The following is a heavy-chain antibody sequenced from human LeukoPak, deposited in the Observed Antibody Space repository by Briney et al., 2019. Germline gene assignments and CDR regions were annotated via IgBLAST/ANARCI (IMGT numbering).Heavy chain of an antibody. J-gene: IGHJ4*02. CDR3: ARGVHSYDSSGYYLDY. CDR2: INHSGST. D-gene: IGHD3-22*01. V-gene: IGHV4-34*01. CDR1: GGFFSGYY. Sequence: SETLSLTCAVYGGFFSGYYWSWIRQPPGKGLEWIGEINHSGSTNYNPSLKSRVTISVDTSKNQFSLKLSSVTAADTAVYYCARGVHSYDSSGYYLDYWGQGTLVTVSS.